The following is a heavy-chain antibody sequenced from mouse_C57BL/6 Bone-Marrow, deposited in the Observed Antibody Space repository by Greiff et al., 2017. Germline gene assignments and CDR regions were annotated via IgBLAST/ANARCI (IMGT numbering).Heavy chain of an antibody. V-gene: IGHV1-69*01. D-gene: IGHD2-12*01. J-gene: IGHJ3*01. CDR3: ARKYYTWFAY. CDR2: IDPSDSYT. CDR1: GYTFTSYW. Sequence: VQLQQSGAELVMPGASVKLSFKASGYTFTSYWMHWVKQRPGQGLEWIGEIDPSDSYTNYNQKFKGKSTLTVDKSSSTAYMQLSSLTSEDSAVYYCARKYYTWFAYWGQGTLVTVSA.